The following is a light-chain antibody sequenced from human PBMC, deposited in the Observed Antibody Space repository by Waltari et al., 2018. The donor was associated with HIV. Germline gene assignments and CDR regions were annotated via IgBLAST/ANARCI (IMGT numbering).Light chain of an antibody. CDR1: SSAGAGLTY. CDR2: EVS. Sequence: QSALTQPPSASGSPVQSVTIPCTGTSSAGAGLTYLSWYQQHPGKAPKLMIYEVSKRPSGVPDRFSGSKSGNTASLTVSGLQAEDEADYYCSSYAGSNNFLVFGGGTKLTVL. CDR3: SSYAGSNNFLV. J-gene: IGLJ2*01. V-gene: IGLV2-8*01.